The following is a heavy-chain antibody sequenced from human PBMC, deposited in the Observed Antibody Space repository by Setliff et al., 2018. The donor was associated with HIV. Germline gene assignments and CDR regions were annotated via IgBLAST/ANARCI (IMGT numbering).Heavy chain of an antibody. CDR1: GFTFSSYE. D-gene: IGHD6-19*01. J-gene: IGHJ4*02. CDR3: ARAVHSGWYYFDY. CDR2: ISRDSDRI. V-gene: IGHV3-21*05. Sequence: GGSLRLSCAASGFTFSSYEMTWVRQAPGKGLECISYISRDSDRIHYADSLKGRFTISRDNAKNSLYLQMNSLRAEDTAVYYCARAVHSGWYYFDYWGQGTLVTVSS.